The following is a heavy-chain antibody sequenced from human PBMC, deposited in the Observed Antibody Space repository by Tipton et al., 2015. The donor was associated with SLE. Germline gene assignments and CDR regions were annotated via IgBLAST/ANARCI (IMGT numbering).Heavy chain of an antibody. V-gene: IGHV4-34*01. CDR2: INHSGST. CDR1: GGSFSGYY. D-gene: IGHD6-6*01. CDR3: VMGSSSGGFDY. J-gene: IGHJ4*02. Sequence: TLSLTCAVYGGSFSGYYWSWIHQPPGKGLEWIGEINHSGSTNYNPSLKSRVTISVDTSKNQFSLKLSSVTAADTAVYYCVMGSSSGGFDYWGQGTLVTVSS.